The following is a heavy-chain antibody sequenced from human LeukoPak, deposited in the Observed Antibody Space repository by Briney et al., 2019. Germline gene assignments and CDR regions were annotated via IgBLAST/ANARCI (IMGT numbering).Heavy chain of an antibody. CDR3: ARVGQQLGRPLYYYYYYMDV. CDR1: GGSISSSGHY. D-gene: IGHD6-13*01. CDR2: MFHTGST. V-gene: IGHV4-39*07. J-gene: IGHJ6*03. Sequence: SETLSLTCTVSGGSISSSGHYWAWIRQPPGKGLEWIGSMFHTGSTYYSPSLKSRVTMSVDTSKNQFSLKLSSVTAADTAVYYCARVGQQLGRPLYYYYYYMDVWGKGTTVTVSS.